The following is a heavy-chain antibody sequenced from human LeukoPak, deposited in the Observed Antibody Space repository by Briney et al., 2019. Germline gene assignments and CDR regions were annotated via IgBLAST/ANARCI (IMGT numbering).Heavy chain of an antibody. CDR3: ARDFDDYVWGSYRHFDY. J-gene: IGHJ4*02. Sequence: GGSLRLSCAASGFTFSKYAMHWVRQAPGKGLEWVAIISDDGSNKYYADSVKGRFTISRDNSKNTLYLQMNSLRAEDTAVYYCARDFDDYVWGSYRHFDYWGQGTLVTVSS. CDR1: GFTFSKYA. CDR2: ISDDGSNK. D-gene: IGHD3-16*02. V-gene: IGHV3-30*04.